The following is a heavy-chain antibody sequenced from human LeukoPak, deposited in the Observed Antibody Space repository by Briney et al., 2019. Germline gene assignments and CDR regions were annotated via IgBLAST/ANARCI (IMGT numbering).Heavy chain of an antibody. CDR2: ISAYNGNT. J-gene: IGHJ3*02. CDR3: ARDKKWDLLDDDAFAI. Sequence: ASVKVSCKASGYTFTSYGISWVRQAPGQGLEWMGWISAYNGNTNYAQKLQGRVTMTTDTSTSTAYMELRSLRSDDTAVHYCARDKKWDLLDDDAFAIWGQGTMVTVSS. CDR1: GYTFTSYG. V-gene: IGHV1-18*01. D-gene: IGHD1-26*01.